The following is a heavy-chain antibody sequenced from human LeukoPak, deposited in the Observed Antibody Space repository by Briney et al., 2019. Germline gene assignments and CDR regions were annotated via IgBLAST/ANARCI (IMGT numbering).Heavy chain of an antibody. J-gene: IGHJ3*02. CDR2: ISSSSSTI. Sequence: GGSLRLSCAASGFTFSSYSMNWVRQAPGKGLEWVSYISSSSSTIYYADSAKGRFTISRDNAKNSLYLQMNSLRAEDTAVYYCARLYSSSWYLDAFDIWGQGTMVTVSS. CDR1: GFTFSSYS. V-gene: IGHV3-48*04. D-gene: IGHD6-13*01. CDR3: ARLYSSSWYLDAFDI.